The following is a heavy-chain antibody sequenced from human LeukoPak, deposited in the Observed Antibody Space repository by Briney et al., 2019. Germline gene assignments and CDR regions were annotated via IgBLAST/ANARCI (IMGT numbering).Heavy chain of an antibody. J-gene: IGHJ4*02. CDR2: LSGSCCST. D-gene: IGHD3-3*01. V-gene: IGHV3-23*01. CDR1: GLTYSSYA. Sequence: PGGPLTLSCAASGLTYSSYAMSGVRQATGRAREGVSDLSGSCCSTYYADSVKGRFTISRDNSKNPLYLQMNSLRAEATAVYYCAKLSGAWSGYYAHDSWGQGTLVTVSS. CDR3: AKLSGAWSGYYAHDS.